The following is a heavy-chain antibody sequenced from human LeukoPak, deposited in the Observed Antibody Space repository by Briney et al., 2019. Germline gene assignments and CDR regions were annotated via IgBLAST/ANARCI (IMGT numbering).Heavy chain of an antibody. D-gene: IGHD6-13*01. CDR3: ARDSSSWFLDY. CDR1: GFTFSSYG. Sequence: GGSLRLSCAASGFTFSSYGMHWVRQAPGKGLEWVAVIWYDGSNKYYADSVKGRFTISRDNSKNTLYLQMNGLRAEDTAVYYCARDSSSWFLDYWGQGTLVTVSS. CDR2: IWYDGSNK. J-gene: IGHJ4*02. V-gene: IGHV3-33*01.